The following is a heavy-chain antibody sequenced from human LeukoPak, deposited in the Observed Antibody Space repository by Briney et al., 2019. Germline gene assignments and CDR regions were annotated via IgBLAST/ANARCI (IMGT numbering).Heavy chain of an antibody. D-gene: IGHD3-10*01. V-gene: IGHV4-59*08. Sequence: SETLSLTCTVSGGSISSYYWSWIRQPPGKGLEWIGYIYYSGSTNYNPSLKSRVTISVDTSKNQFSLKLSSVTAADTAVYYCAGLAGGEPYYYGSGELFDYWGQGTLVTVSS. CDR3: AGLAGGEPYYYGSGELFDY. J-gene: IGHJ4*02. CDR1: GGSISSYY. CDR2: IYYSGST.